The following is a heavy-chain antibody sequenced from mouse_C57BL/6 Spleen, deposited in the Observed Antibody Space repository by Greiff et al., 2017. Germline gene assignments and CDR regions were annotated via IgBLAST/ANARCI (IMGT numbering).Heavy chain of an antibody. CDR3: ARRQLGYYAMDY. J-gene: IGHJ4*01. V-gene: IGHV7-3*01. Sequence: EVKLVESGGGLVQPGGSLSLSCAASGFTFTDYYMSWVRQPPGKALEWLGFIRNKANGYTTEYSASVKGRFTISRDNSQSILYLQMNALRAEDSATYYCARRQLGYYAMDYWGQGTSVTVSS. D-gene: IGHD3-2*01. CDR1: GFTFTDYY. CDR2: IRNKANGYTT.